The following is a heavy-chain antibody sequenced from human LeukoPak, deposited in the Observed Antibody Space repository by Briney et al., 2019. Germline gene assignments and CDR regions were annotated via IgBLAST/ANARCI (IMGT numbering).Heavy chain of an antibody. V-gene: IGHV3-30-3*01. CDR3: SRSVQQLAYFFDY. Sequence: PGGSLILSCAASGFTFSSHAMHWVRQAPGKGLEWVAVISYDGSNKYYADSVKGRFTISRDNSKNTLYLQMNSLRAEDTAVYYWSRSVQQLAYFFDYWGQGTLVTVSS. CDR2: ISYDGSNK. J-gene: IGHJ4*02. CDR1: GFTFSSHA. D-gene: IGHD6-13*01.